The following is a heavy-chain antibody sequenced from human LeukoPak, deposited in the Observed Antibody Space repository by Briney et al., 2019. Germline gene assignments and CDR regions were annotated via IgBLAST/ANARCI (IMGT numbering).Heavy chain of an antibody. J-gene: IGHJ4*02. Sequence: GGSLRLSCVASGLTFSNFWMTWLRQAPGKGLEWVANIKQDGSETYYLDSVRGRFTISRDNAKNSMYLQMKSLRAEDTAVYYCAKAYVADPIVATIGYWGQGTLVTVSS. CDR3: AKAYVADPIVATIGY. CDR1: GLTFSNFW. CDR2: IKQDGSET. V-gene: IGHV3-7*01. D-gene: IGHD5-12*01.